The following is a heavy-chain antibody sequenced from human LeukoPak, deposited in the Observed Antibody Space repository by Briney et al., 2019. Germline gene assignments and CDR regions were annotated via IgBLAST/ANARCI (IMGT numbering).Heavy chain of an antibody. CDR3: ARDAMSSVTTSPHLFDY. Sequence: ASVKVSCKASGYTFTSYAMNWVRQAPGQGLEWMGIINPSGGNTDYAQKFQGRVTMTRDTSTSTVYMELSSLRSEDTAVFYCARDAMSSVTTSPHLFDYWGQGTLVTVSS. V-gene: IGHV1-46*01. J-gene: IGHJ4*02. CDR2: INPSGGNT. D-gene: IGHD4-17*01. CDR1: GYTFTSYA.